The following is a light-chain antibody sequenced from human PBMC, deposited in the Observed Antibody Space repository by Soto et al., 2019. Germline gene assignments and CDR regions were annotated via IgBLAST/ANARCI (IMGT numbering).Light chain of an antibody. CDR2: DAS. Sequence: DIHITHSPSTLSSSVLYIFTITCLASKNINTWVAWYQQKPGKAPKLLIYDASSLESGVPSRVSGSGSGTEFTLTISSLQPDDFATYYCQQYETFSGTFGPGTKVDIK. J-gene: IGKJ1*01. CDR1: KNINTW. V-gene: IGKV1-5*01. CDR3: QQYETFSGT.